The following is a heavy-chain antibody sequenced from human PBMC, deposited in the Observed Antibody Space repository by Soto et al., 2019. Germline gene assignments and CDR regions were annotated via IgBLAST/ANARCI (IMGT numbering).Heavy chain of an antibody. J-gene: IGHJ4*02. V-gene: IGHV1-69*05. Sequence: SVKVSCKASGGTFSSYAISWVRQAPGQGLEWMGGIIPIFGTANYAQKFQGRVTMTTDTSTSTAYMELRSLRSDDTAVYYCARAGGSGSQSDYWGQGTLVTVSS. D-gene: IGHD3-10*01. CDR1: GGTFSSYA. CDR2: IIPIFGTA. CDR3: ARAGGSGSQSDY.